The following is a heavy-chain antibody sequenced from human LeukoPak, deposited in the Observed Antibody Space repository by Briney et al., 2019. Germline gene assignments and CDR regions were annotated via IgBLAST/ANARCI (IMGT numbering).Heavy chain of an antibody. CDR3: ARGPRWLQWGGYFDY. D-gene: IGHD5-24*01. CDR1: GGSISSYH. J-gene: IGHJ4*02. V-gene: IGHV4-34*01. Sequence: SETLSLTCTVSGGSISSYHWSWIRQPPGKGLEWIGEINHSGSTNYNPSLKSRVTISVDTSKNQFSLKLSSVTAADTAVYYCARGPRWLQWGGYFDYWGQGTLVTVSS. CDR2: INHSGST.